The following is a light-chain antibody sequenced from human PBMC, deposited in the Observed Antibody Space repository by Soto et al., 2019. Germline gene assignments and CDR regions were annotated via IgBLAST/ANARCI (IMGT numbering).Light chain of an antibody. CDR1: QSVSSSY. V-gene: IGKV3-20*01. J-gene: IGKJ1*01. CDR2: GTS. CDR3: HQYDTSPVT. Sequence: EFVLTEYLDTLFLSPWDRATLSCRASQSVSSSYLAWYQQKPGQAPRLLIYGTSTRATGIPDRFSGSGSGTDFTLTISRLEPEDFSMYYCHQYDTSPVTFGKGTK.